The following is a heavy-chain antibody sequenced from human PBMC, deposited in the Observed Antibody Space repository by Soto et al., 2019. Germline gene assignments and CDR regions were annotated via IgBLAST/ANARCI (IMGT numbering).Heavy chain of an antibody. J-gene: IGHJ6*02. D-gene: IGHD3-10*01. CDR3: TRQTYNYYGSSPSEV. V-gene: IGHV3-73*01. Sequence: PGGSLRLSCAASGFTFSGSAMHWVRQASGKGLEWVGRIRSKANSYATAYAASVKGRFTISRDDSKNTAYLQMNSLKTEDTAVYYCTRQTYNYYGSSPSEVWGQGTTVTVSS. CDR2: IRSKANSYAT. CDR1: GFTFSGSA.